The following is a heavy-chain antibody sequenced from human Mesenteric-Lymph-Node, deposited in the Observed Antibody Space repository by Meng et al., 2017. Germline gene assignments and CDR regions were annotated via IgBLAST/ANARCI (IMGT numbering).Heavy chain of an antibody. CDR1: GGSMSRGNYY. V-gene: IGHV4-30-4*01. CDR3: ASFDHIPRRNYFDY. Sequence: QLQLQGSGPGLVEPSQTLSLTCTVSGGSMSRGNYYWSWIRQPPGKGLEWIGYIHHSGSAYYNPSLKSRVSISVDTSKNQFSLNLNSMTAADTAVYYCASFDHIPRRNYFDYWGQGTLVTVSS. J-gene: IGHJ4*02. D-gene: IGHD2-21*01. CDR2: IHHSGSA.